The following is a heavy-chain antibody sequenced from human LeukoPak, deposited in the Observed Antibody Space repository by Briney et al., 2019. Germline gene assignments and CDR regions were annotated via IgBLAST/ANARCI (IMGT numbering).Heavy chain of an antibody. CDR1: GDSISSSSYY. CDR2: IFYSGST. D-gene: IGHD3-3*01. Sequence: SETLSLTCTVSGDSISSSSYYWGWIRQPPGRGLELIGSIFYSGSTYYNPSLKSRVTISVDTSKNQFSLKLSSVTAADTAVYYCARAREWFDAFDIWGQGTMVTVSS. V-gene: IGHV4-39*07. CDR3: ARAREWFDAFDI. J-gene: IGHJ3*02.